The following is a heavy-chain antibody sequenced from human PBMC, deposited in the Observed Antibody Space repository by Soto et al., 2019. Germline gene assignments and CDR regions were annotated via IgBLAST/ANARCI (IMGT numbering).Heavy chain of an antibody. CDR1: GGSISSSSYY. J-gene: IGHJ4*02. CDR2: FYYSWRT. CDR3: ARTAADVGATCFDY. V-gene: IGHV4-39*02. Sequence: QLQLQESGPGLVKPSETLSLTCTVSGGSISSSSYYWGWIRQPPGKVLEWIGSFYYSWRTYYNPSLEGRGTTSMDTPTNHFALTRSPVAAADTAVYYCARTAADVGATCFDYWGQGTLVTVSS. D-gene: IGHD1-26*01.